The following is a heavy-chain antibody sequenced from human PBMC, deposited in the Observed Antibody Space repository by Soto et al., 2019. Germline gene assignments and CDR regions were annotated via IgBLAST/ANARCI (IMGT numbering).Heavy chain of an antibody. CDR3: AKGTAVAAKGTDY. CDR1: GFTFNNYA. Sequence: GGSLRVSWAASGFTFNNYAMSWVRQAPAKGLEWVSAISGSGGIIDYADSVKGRFTISRDNSKNTLYLQMNSLKAEDTALYYCAKGTAVAAKGTDYWGQGTQVTVSS. V-gene: IGHV3-23*01. CDR2: ISGSGGII. J-gene: IGHJ4*02. D-gene: IGHD6-19*01.